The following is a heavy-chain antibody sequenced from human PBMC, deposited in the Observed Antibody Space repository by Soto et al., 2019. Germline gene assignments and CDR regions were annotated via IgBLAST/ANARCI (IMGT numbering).Heavy chain of an antibody. V-gene: IGHV4-30-4*01. J-gene: IGHJ3*02. Sequence: SETLSLTCTVSGASVSSGDYYWSWIRQPPGKGLEWIGYIYNSGNTYYNPSLKSQVAISVDTSKNQFSLKVISVTAADTAIYYCAIVWRDTRRYWPFDIWAQGTMVTVS. CDR1: GASVSSGDYY. CDR2: IYNSGNT. D-gene: IGHD3-16*02. CDR3: AIVWRDTRRYWPFDI.